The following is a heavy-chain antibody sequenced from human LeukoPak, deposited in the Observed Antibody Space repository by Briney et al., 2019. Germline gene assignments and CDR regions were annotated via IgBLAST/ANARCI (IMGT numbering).Heavy chain of an antibody. J-gene: IGHJ4*02. V-gene: IGHV4-30-4*08. CDR1: GGSISSGDYY. CDR3: ASMYDFWSGYYY. D-gene: IGHD3-3*01. CDR2: IYYGGST. Sequence: SQTLSLTCTVSGGSISSGDYYWSWIRQPPGKGLEWIGYIYYGGSTYYNPSLKSRVTISVDTSKNQFSLKLSSVTAADTAVYYCASMYDFWSGYYYWGQGTLVTVSS.